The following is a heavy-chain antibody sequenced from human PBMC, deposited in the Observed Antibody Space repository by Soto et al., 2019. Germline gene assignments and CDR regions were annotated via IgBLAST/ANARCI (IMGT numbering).Heavy chain of an antibody. V-gene: IGHV4-4*02. CDR2: ISHTVNT. CDR3: TRDPHCISTICPFDY. J-gene: IGHJ4*02. CDR1: GGSVSSSSNW. Sequence: TSETLSLTCTVSGGSVSSSSNWWSWVRQPPGKGLEWIGEISHTVNTNYNPSLESRVTISVDKSKNQVSLKLTSVTAADTAVYYCTRDPHCISTICPFDYWGQGTLVTVSS. D-gene: IGHD2-2*01.